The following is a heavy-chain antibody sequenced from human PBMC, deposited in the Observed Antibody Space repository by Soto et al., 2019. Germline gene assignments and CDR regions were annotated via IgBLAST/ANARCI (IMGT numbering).Heavy chain of an antibody. D-gene: IGHD3-3*01. CDR1: GFTFSGSA. CDR3: TRPLPVFGVVSISYMDV. Sequence: GGSLRLSCAASGFTFSGSAMHWVRQASGKGLEWVGRIRSKANSYATAYAASVKGGFTISRDDSKNTAYLKMNSLKTEDTAVYYCTRPLPVFGVVSISYMDVWGKGTTVTVSS. J-gene: IGHJ6*03. CDR2: IRSKANSYAT. V-gene: IGHV3-73*01.